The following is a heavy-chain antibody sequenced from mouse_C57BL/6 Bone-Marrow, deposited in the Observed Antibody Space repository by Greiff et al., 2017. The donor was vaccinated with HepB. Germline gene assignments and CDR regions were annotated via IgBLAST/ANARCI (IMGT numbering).Heavy chain of an antibody. CDR2: IYPRSGNT. J-gene: IGHJ2*01. CDR1: GYTFTSYG. D-gene: IGHD1-1*01. V-gene: IGHV1-81*01. CDR3: ARRLRYYGSSYEGY. Sequence: VQLVESGAELARPGASVKLSCKASGYTFTSYGISWVKQRTGQGLEWIGEIYPRSGNTYYNEKFKGKATLTADKSSSTAYMELRSLTSEDSAVYFCARRLRYYGSSYEGYWGQGTTLTVSS.